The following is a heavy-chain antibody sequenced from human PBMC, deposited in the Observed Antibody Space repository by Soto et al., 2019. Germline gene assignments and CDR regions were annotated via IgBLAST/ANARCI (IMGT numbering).Heavy chain of an antibody. V-gene: IGHV3-33*01. CDR3: ARAGLLLDY. CDR1: GFTFSSYG. D-gene: IGHD1-26*01. Sequence: QVQLVESGGGVVQPGRSLRLSCAASGFTFSSYGMHWVRQAPGKGLEWVAVSWYGGSDKYYADSVKGRFTISRDNSKNTLYLQMNSLNAEDTAVYYCARAGLLLDYWGQGTLVTVSS. CDR2: SWYGGSDK. J-gene: IGHJ4*02.